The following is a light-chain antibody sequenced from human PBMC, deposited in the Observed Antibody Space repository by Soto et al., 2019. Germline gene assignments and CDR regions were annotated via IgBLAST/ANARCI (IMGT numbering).Light chain of an antibody. Sequence: QSALTQPRSVSGSPGQSVTISCTGTSSDVGAYNYVSWYQQHPGKPPKLMICDVSKRPSGVPDRFSGSKSGNAASLTISGLQAEDEADYYCCSYAGSYTWVFGGGTKVTVL. CDR2: DVS. CDR3: CSYAGSYTWV. V-gene: IGLV2-11*01. J-gene: IGLJ3*02. CDR1: SSDVGAYNY.